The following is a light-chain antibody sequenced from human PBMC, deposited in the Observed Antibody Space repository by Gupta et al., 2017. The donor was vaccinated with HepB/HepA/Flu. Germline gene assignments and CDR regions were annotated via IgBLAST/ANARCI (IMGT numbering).Light chain of an antibody. CDR3: QQRYSWPLT. Sequence: EIVLTQSPGTLSLSPGERATLSCRASQSISSFLAWYQQTPGQAPRLLIYGASNRDTGIPVRFSGSGSGTDFTLTISNLEPEDFAVYYCQQRYSWPLTFGGGTKVEI. V-gene: IGKV3-11*01. J-gene: IGKJ4*01. CDR2: GAS. CDR1: QSISSF.